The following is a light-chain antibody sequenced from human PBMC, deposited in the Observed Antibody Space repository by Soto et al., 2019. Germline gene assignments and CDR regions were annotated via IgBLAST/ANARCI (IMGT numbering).Light chain of an antibody. CDR1: QDIRTE. Sequence: AIQVTQSPSSLSASVEDRVTITCRASQDIRTELGWYQQKPGKAPRLLIYGTFSLQSGVPSRFSGSGSGTDFTLTISSLQPDDFATYYCLQDFKYPRTFGQGTKVEVK. V-gene: IGKV1-6*01. CDR3: LQDFKYPRT. CDR2: GTF. J-gene: IGKJ1*01.